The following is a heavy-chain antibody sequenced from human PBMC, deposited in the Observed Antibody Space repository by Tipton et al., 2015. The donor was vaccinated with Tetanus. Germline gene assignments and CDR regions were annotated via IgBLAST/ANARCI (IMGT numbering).Heavy chain of an antibody. J-gene: IGHJ4*02. CDR1: GGSVSSESYY. V-gene: IGHV4-39*02. CDR3: ATGRRTVGFDY. D-gene: IGHD4-23*01. Sequence: TLSLTCTVSGGSVSSESYYWAWIRETPGKGLEWIGSIYYGGNTYYNPSLKSRLTMAVDTSKTQVSLKRSSVTAADTAMYYCATGRRTVGFDYWGQGAMVTVSS. CDR2: IYYGGNT.